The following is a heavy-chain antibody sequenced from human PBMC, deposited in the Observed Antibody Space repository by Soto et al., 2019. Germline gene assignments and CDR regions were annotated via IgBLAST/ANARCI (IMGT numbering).Heavy chain of an antibody. CDR2: LNSDGSDT. D-gene: IGHD3-3*01. CDR1: GFTFSSYW. V-gene: IGHV3-74*01. J-gene: IGHJ4*02. Sequence: GGSLRLSCAASGFTFSSYWMHWVRQAPGKGLLWVSRLNSDGSDTSYADSVKGRFTISRDNAKNTLYLQMNSLRAEDTAVYYLVRDRHDSVDLDYWPQGTLVTVS. CDR3: VRDRHDSVDLDY.